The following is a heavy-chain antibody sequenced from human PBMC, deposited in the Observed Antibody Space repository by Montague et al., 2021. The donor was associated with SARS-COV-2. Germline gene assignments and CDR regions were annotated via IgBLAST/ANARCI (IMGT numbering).Heavy chain of an antibody. CDR2: IWYDGSNQ. Sequence: SLSLSCAASGFTFSSYDMHWVRQAPGKGLEWVAVIWYDGSNQYYGDSVKGRFTISRDNSKNTPYLQMNSLRAEDTAVYYCAREYSAPRWFGEYNRYGMDVWGQGTTVTVS. J-gene: IGHJ6*02. V-gene: IGHV3-33*08. D-gene: IGHD3-10*01. CDR3: AREYSAPRWFGEYNRYGMDV. CDR1: GFTFSSYD.